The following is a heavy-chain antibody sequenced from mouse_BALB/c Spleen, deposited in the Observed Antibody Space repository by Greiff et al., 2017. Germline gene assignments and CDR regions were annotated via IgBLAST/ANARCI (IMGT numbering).Heavy chain of an antibody. D-gene: IGHD2-1*01. J-gene: IGHJ3*01. Sequence: QVQLQQSGAELVKPGASVKLSCKASGYTFTEYIIHWVKQRSGQGLEWIGWFYPGSGSIKYNEKFKDKATLTADKSSSTVYMELSRLTSEDSAVYFCARHEDALYYVGAWFAYWGQGTLVTVSA. CDR1: GYTFTEYI. CDR2: FYPGSGSI. CDR3: ARHEDALYYVGAWFAY. V-gene: IGHV1-62-2*01.